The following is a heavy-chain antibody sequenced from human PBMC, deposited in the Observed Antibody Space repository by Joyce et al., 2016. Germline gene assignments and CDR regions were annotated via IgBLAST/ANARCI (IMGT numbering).Heavy chain of an antibody. CDR3: TTESPHFDY. J-gene: IGHJ4*02. CDR1: GFNFNNAW. V-gene: IGHV3-15*01. Sequence: EVQLVESGGGLVKPGGSLRLSCVGSGFNFNNAWISGVRKVPGKGLEGVGRIKSKIDGGTTDYDAPVKGRFSISRDDSKNTLYLQMNSLKTEDTAVYYCTTESPHFDYWGQGTLVTVSS. CDR2: IKSKIDGGTT.